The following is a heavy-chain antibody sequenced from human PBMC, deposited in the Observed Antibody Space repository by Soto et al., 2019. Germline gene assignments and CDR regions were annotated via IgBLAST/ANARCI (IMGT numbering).Heavy chain of an antibody. D-gene: IGHD2-15*01. CDR2: IYWDDDK. CDR3: APLVVAGITYCFAS. CDR1: GISLSSSGVG. Sequence: QITLKESGPTLGKPTQTLTLTCTFSGISLSSSGVGVGGIRQPPGKALEWLTFIYWDDDKRYSPSLKSRITITKDCSKNQVVITLTKMDPVDPATAYCAPLVVAGITYCFASWGQGARLTVSS. J-gene: IGHJ5*01. V-gene: IGHV2-5*02.